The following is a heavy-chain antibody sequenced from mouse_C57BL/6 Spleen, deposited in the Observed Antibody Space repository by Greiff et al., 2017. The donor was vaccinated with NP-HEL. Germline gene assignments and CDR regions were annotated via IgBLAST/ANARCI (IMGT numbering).Heavy chain of an antibody. V-gene: IGHV1-19*01. CDR1: GYTFTDYY. D-gene: IGHD1-1*01. CDR2: INPYNGGT. Sequence: VQLKQSGPVLVKPGASVKMSCKASGYTFTDYYMNWVKQSHGKSLEWIGVINPYNGGTSYNQKFKGKATLTVDKSSSTAYMELNSLTSEDSAVYYCARRRGNYYGSSFDYWGQGTTLTVSS. CDR3: ARRRGNYYGSSFDY. J-gene: IGHJ2*01.